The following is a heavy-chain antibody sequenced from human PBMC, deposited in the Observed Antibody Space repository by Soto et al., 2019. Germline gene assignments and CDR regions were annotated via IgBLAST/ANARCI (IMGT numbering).Heavy chain of an antibody. CDR1: GFTFSSYV. CDR3: AKGWEYYYDSSGYPGAD. D-gene: IGHD3-22*01. V-gene: IGHV3-23*01. Sequence: GGALRVSCAASGFTFSSYVMSWVRQSPGKGLEWVSTISGSGGSTFYADSVKGRFTISRDNSKNTLYLQMDSLRAEDTAIYYCAKGWEYYYDSSGYPGADWGQGTLVTVSS. J-gene: IGHJ4*02. CDR2: ISGSGGST.